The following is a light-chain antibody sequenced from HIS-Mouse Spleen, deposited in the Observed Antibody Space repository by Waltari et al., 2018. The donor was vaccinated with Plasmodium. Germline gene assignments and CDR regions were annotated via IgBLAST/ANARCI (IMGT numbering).Light chain of an antibody. CDR2: SAS. CDR1: QSVSSN. Sequence: ELVMTQAPATLSLSPGESATLSCRASQSVSSNFAWYQQKPCQAPRLLIYSASTSATGIPARFSGSGSGTEFTLTISSLQSEDFAVYYCQQSNNWSFTFGPGTKVDIK. J-gene: IGKJ3*01. V-gene: IGKV3-15*01. CDR3: QQSNNWSFT.